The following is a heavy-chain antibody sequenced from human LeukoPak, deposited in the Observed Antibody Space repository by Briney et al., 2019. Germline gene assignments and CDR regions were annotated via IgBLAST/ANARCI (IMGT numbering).Heavy chain of an antibody. J-gene: IGHJ4*02. Sequence: ARSLRLSCVASGFTVYDYGMSWDCHNPAKWMDLVSSINWYGVSTGYADSVKGRFTISRDNAKTSMYLQVNSLGAGDTAFYHSTRDRGGTTSPFFDYWGQGALVTVSS. CDR2: INWYGVST. V-gene: IGHV3-20*01. D-gene: IGHD2/OR15-2a*01. CDR3: TRDRGGTTSPFFDY. CDR1: GFTVYDYG.